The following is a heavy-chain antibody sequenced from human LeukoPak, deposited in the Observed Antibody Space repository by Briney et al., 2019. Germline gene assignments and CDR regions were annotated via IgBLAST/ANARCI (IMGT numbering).Heavy chain of an antibody. Sequence: GASVKVSCKVSGYTLTELSMHWVRQAPGEGLEWMGGFDPEDGETIYAQKFQGRVTMTEDTSTDTAYMELSSLRSEDTAVYYCATELGSYYDSSGYWFDPWGQGTLVTVSS. CDR3: ATELGSYYDSSGYWFDP. CDR2: FDPEDGET. CDR1: GYTLTELS. V-gene: IGHV1-24*01. D-gene: IGHD3-22*01. J-gene: IGHJ5*02.